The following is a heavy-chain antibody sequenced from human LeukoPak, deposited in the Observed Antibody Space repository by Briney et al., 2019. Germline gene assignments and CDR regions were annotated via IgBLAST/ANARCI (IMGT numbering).Heavy chain of an antibody. CDR2: IYSGGST. J-gene: IGHJ6*03. D-gene: IGHD2-8*01. V-gene: IGHV3-66*01. CDR1: GFTVSSNY. CDR3: AKDLMVFHYYMDV. Sequence: PGGSLRLSCAASGFTVSSNYMSWVRQAPGKGLEWVSVIYSGGSTYYADSVKGRFTISRDNSKNTLYLQMNSLRAEDTAVYYCAKDLMVFHYYMDVWGKGTTVTVSS.